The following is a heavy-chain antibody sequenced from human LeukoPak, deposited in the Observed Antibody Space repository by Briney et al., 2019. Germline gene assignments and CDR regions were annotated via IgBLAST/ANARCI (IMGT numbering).Heavy chain of an antibody. Sequence: PGGSLRLSCAASGFTFSSYWMSWVRQAPGKGLEWVANIKQDGSEKYYVDSVKGRFTISRDNAKNSLYLQMNSLRAEDTAVYYCAKEGPRYSSSGYFDYWGQGTLVTVSS. D-gene: IGHD6-6*01. CDR2: IKQDGSEK. J-gene: IGHJ4*02. CDR1: GFTFSSYW. CDR3: AKEGPRYSSSGYFDY. V-gene: IGHV3-7*01.